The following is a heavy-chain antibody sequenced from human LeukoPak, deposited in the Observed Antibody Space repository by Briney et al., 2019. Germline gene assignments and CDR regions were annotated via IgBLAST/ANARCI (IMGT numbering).Heavy chain of an antibody. V-gene: IGHV3-11*03. J-gene: IGHJ3*02. CDR3: ARHSEGPVNDAFDI. CDR2: LSSSGRYT. D-gene: IGHD2-2*01. Sequence: GGSLRLSCAASGFSFSEYYMTWIRQAPGKGLEWVSNLSSSGRYTNYADSVRGRFTISRDNAKKSLYLQMNSLRAEDTAVYYCARHSEGPVNDAFDIWGQGTKVTVSS. CDR1: GFSFSEYY.